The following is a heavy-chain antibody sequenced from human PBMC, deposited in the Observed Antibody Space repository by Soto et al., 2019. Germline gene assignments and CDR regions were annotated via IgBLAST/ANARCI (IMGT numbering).Heavy chain of an antibody. CDR1: GGSISSGGYS. V-gene: IGHV4-30-2*01. Sequence: PSETLSLTCAVSGGSISSGGYSWSWIRQPPGKGLEWIGYIYHSGSTYYNPSLKSRVTISVDRSKNQFSLKLSSVTAADTAVYYCARVRPNGGEYDFDYWGQGTLVTVSS. D-gene: IGHD3-16*01. CDR3: ARVRPNGGEYDFDY. CDR2: IYHSGST. J-gene: IGHJ4*02.